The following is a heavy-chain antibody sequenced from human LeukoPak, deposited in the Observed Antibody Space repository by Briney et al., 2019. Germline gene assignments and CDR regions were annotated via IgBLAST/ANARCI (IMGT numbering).Heavy chain of an antibody. CDR3: ARVPPSYSPRGGGVGY. Sequence: SETLSLTCTVAGGSINSYYWSWIRQPPGKGLEWIGYIYYSGSTNYNPSLKSRVTISVDTSKNQFSLKLSSVTAADTAVYYCARVPPSYSPRGGGVGYWGQGTLVTVSS. CDR1: GGSINSYY. V-gene: IGHV4-59*01. D-gene: IGHD6-13*01. CDR2: IYYSGST. J-gene: IGHJ4*02.